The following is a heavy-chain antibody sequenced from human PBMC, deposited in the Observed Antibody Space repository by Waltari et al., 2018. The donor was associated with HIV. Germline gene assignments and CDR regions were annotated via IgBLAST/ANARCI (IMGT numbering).Heavy chain of an antibody. CDR2: IRGSGGGT. Sequence: EVQLLESGGGLARPGGSLRLSCSGSGFVFKTFVLSWVRQAPGKGLEWVSAIRGSGGGTYYADSVQGRFTISRDGSENTLYLQMNSLRAEDTAVYYCAKGIARGAGLYYYGMDDWGQGTTVTVSS. D-gene: IGHD6-13*01. J-gene: IGHJ6*02. V-gene: IGHV3-23*01. CDR1: GFVFKTFV. CDR3: AKGIARGAGLYYYGMDD.